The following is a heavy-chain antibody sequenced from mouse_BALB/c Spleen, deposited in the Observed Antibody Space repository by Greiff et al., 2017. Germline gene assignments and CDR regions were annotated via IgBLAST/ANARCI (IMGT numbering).Heavy chain of an antibody. Sequence: QVQLQQPGAELVKPGAPVKLSCKASGYTFTSYWMNWVKQRPGRGLEWIGRIDPSDSETHYNQKFKDKATLTVDKSSSTAYIQLSSLTSEDTAVYYCARPYDYDEGGFAYWGQGTLVTVSA. V-gene: IGHV1-69*02. D-gene: IGHD2-4*01. CDR3: ARPYDYDEGGFAY. J-gene: IGHJ3*01. CDR2: IDPSDSET. CDR1: GYTFTSYW.